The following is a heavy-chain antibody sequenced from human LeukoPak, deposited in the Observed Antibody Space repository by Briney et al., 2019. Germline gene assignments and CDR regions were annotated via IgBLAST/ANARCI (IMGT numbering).Heavy chain of an antibody. J-gene: IGHJ4*02. CDR2: ISGNGYSI. D-gene: IGHD6-13*01. Sequence: GGSLRLSCAASGFTFSSYAMIWVRQAPGKGLQWVSDISGNGYSIYYADSLKGRFTISRDNSKDTLYLQMNSLRAEDTAVYYCATNSSSWYIDQWGQGTLVTVSS. CDR3: ATNSSSWYIDQ. V-gene: IGHV3-23*01. CDR1: GFTFSSYA.